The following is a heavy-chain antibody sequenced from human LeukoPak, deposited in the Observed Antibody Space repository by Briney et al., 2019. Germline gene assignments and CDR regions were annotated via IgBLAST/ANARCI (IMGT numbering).Heavy chain of an antibody. Sequence: GALRLSCAASGFTFSSYAMSWVRQAPGKGLEWVSAISGSGGSTYYADSVKGRFTISRDNSKNTLYLQMNSLRAEDTAVYYCAKDESSSWSNFDYWGQGTLVTVSS. D-gene: IGHD6-13*01. V-gene: IGHV3-23*01. CDR2: ISGSGGST. CDR3: AKDESSSWSNFDY. J-gene: IGHJ4*02. CDR1: GFTFSSYA.